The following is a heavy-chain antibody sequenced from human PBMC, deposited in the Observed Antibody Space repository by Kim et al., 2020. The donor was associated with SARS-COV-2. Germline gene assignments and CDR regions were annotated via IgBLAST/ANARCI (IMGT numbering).Heavy chain of an antibody. D-gene: IGHD3-16*02. V-gene: IGHV4-34*01. CDR2: INHSGST. CDR3: ARTYGMIRFGGVIAGGGFGC. J-gene: IGHJ4*02. Sequence: SETLSLTCAVYGGSFSGYYWSWIRQPPGKGLEWIGEINHSGSTNYNPSLKSRVTISVDTSQNQFSLTLSSVTAADTAVGYCARTYGMIRFGGVIAGGGFGCRGQGSLVTVSP. CDR1: GGSFSGYY.